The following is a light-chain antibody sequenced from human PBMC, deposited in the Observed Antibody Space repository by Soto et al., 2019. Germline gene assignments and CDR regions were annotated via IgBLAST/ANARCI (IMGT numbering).Light chain of an antibody. CDR3: QQYGSSPRT. J-gene: IGKJ1*01. Sequence: EIVMTQSPATLSVSPGERATVSCRASQSVGSDLAWYQQKPGQAPRLVIYGASSRATGIPDRFSGSGSGTDFTLTISRLEPEDFAVYYCQQYGSSPRTFGQGTKVDIK. V-gene: IGKV3-20*01. CDR1: QSVGSD. CDR2: GAS.